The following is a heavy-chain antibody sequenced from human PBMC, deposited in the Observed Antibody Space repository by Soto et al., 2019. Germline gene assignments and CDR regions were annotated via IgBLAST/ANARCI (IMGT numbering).Heavy chain of an antibody. CDR1: GFTFTSSA. J-gene: IGHJ4*02. Sequence: SVKVSCKTSGFTFTSSAVQWVRQARGQRLEWIGWIVVGSGHTSYAQKFQERVTITRDMSTSTAYMELSSLRSEDTAVYYCAADLGGYSYGYLLEWGQGTLVTVSS. CDR3: AADLGGYSYGYLLE. D-gene: IGHD5-18*01. V-gene: IGHV1-58*01. CDR2: IVVGSGHT.